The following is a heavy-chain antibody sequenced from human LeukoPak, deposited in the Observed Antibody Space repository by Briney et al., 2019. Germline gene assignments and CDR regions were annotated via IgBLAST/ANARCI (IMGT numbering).Heavy chain of an antibody. V-gene: IGHV4-34*01. CDR1: GGSFSGYY. J-gene: IGHJ4*02. Sequence: SETLSLTCAVYGGSFSGYYWSWIRQPPGKGLEWIGEINHSGSTNYNPSLKSRVTISVDTSKNQFSLKLSSVTAADTAVYYCARERRAGTTVTVPILDYWGQGTLVTVSS. CDR2: INHSGST. CDR3: ARERRAGTTVTVPILDY. D-gene: IGHD4-17*01.